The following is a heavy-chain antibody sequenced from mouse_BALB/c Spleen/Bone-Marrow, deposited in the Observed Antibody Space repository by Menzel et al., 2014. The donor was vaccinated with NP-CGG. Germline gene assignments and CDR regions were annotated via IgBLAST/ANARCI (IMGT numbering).Heavy chain of an antibody. V-gene: IGHV5-6*01. CDR1: GFTFSSYG. CDR2: ISSGGSYT. CDR3: ARDFITTGAMDY. J-gene: IGHJ4*01. Sequence: EVQRAESGGDLVKPGGSLKLSCAASGFTFSSYGMSWVRQTPDKRLEWVATISSGGSYTYYPDSVQGRFTISRASARKSLYLQMSSLKSEDTDMYYCARDFITTGAMDYWGQAPSLTVSS. D-gene: IGHD1-1*01.